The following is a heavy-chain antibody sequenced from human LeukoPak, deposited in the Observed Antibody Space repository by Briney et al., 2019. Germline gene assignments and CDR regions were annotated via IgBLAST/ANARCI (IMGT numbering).Heavy chain of an antibody. Sequence: SETLSLTCTVSGYSISSGYYWGWIRQPPGRELEWIASIYYRGSTHYNPSLTSLKSRVTISGDTSKNQFSLTLSSVTAADTAVYYCARYREVGATVDYWGQGTLVTVSS. CDR3: ARYREVGATVDY. D-gene: IGHD1-26*01. CDR2: IYYRGST. CDR1: GYSISSGYY. J-gene: IGHJ4*02. V-gene: IGHV4-38-2*02.